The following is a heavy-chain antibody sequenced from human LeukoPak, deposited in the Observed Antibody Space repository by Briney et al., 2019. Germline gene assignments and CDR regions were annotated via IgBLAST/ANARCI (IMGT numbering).Heavy chain of an antibody. D-gene: IGHD1-7*01. CDR1: GFTFSSYG. CDR3: AKDQGTESSYYYGMDV. Sequence: GRSLRLSCAASGFTFSSYGMHWVRQAAGKGLEWVAVISYDGSNKYYADSVKGRFTISRDNSKNTLYLQMNSLRAEDTAVYYCAKDQGTESSYYYGMDVWGKGTTVTVSS. V-gene: IGHV3-30*18. CDR2: ISYDGSNK. J-gene: IGHJ6*04.